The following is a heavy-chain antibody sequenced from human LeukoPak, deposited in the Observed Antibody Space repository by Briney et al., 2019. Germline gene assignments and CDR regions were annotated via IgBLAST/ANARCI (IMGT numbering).Heavy chain of an antibody. J-gene: IGHJ6*03. V-gene: IGHV3-30*02. D-gene: IGHD4-23*01. CDR3: AKGSGVTYYYYYYMDV. CDR2: IRYDGSNK. Sequence: PGGSLRLSCAASGFTFSSYGMHWVRQAPGKGLEWVSFIRYDGSNKYYADSVKGRFTISRDNFKKTLYLQMNSLRAEDTAVYYCAKGSGVTYYYYYYMDVWGKGTTVTVSS. CDR1: GFTFSSYG.